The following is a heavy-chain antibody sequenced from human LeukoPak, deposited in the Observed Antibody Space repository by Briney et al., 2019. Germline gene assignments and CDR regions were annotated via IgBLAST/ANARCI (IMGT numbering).Heavy chain of an antibody. CDR3: TKERGHGESYRGMDI. J-gene: IGHJ6*02. V-gene: IGHV3-49*04. CDR2: IRRKTDGGTT. Sequence: QPGRSLRLSCRGSGFILGDYAMSWVRQAPGKGLEWVGFIRRKTDGGTTDYAASVKGRFTISRDDSASIAYLQMNSLRTEDTAVYYCTKERGHGESYRGMDIWGRGTAVTVSS. D-gene: IGHD4-17*01. CDR1: GFILGDYA.